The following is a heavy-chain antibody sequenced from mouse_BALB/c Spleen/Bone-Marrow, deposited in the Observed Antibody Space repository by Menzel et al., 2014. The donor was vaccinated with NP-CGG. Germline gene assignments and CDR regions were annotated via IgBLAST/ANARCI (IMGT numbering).Heavy chain of an antibody. CDR1: GYSFTGYF. D-gene: IGHD2-10*02. J-gene: IGHJ4*01. V-gene: IGHV1-20*01. CDR2: INPYNGAT. Sequence: EVKLVESGPELVKPGASVPISCKASGYSFTGYFMNWVLQSHGKSLEWIGCINPYNGATCYKQKFKGKATLTVDKSSITPHMELLSLTTEGAAGYYCEKAYCNYDSAMDYWGQGTSATGSS. CDR3: EKAYCNYDSAMDY.